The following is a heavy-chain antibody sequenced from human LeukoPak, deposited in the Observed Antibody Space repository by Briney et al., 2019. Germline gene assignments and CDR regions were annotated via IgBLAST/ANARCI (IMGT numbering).Heavy chain of an antibody. CDR1: GGSISSYY. Sequence: SETLSLTCTVSGGSISSYYWSWIRQPPGKGLEWIGYIYYSGSTNYNPSLKSRVTISVDTSKNQFSLKLSSVTAADTAVHYCARRRYGDFDYWGQGTLVTVSS. CDR2: IYYSGST. J-gene: IGHJ4*02. V-gene: IGHV4-59*08. CDR3: ARRRYGDFDY. D-gene: IGHD5-18*01.